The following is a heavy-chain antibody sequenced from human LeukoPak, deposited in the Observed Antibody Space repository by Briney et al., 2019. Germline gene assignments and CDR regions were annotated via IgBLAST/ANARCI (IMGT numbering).Heavy chain of an antibody. J-gene: IGHJ4*02. CDR3: ARFTLYDSGSYLAYFDY. V-gene: IGHV5-10-1*01. Sequence: GESLKISCRGSGYSFTTYWITWVRQMPGKGLEWMGRIDPSDSYTNYSPSFQGHVTISADKSINTAYLQWSSLKASDTAMYYCARFTLYDSGSYLAYFDYWGQGTLVTVSS. D-gene: IGHD3-10*01. CDR1: GYSFTTYW. CDR2: IDPSDSYT.